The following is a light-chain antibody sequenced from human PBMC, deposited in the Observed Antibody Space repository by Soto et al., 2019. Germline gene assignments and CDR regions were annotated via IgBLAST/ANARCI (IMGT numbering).Light chain of an antibody. CDR1: QGIYSH. CDR2: AAS. CDR3: QHHNSYPLT. V-gene: IGKV1-9*01. Sequence: DIQLTQSPSFLSASVGDRVTITCRASQGIYSHLAWYQQKPGKAPKLLIYAASTLQSGIPSRFSGSRSGTDFTLTVSSLQPDDFATYYCQHHNSYPLTFGGGTKVEIK. J-gene: IGKJ4*01.